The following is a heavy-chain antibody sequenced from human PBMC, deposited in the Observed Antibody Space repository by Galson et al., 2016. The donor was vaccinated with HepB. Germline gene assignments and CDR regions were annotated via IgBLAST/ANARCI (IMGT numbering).Heavy chain of an antibody. CDR1: GFTFSSYS. CDR3: AKDYRPYYYGSGRSPFDY. J-gene: IGHJ4*02. V-gene: IGHV3-48*02. CDR2: ISSRSSAI. Sequence: SLRLSCAASGFTFSSYSMNWVRQAPGKGLEWVSYISSRSSAIYYADSVKGRFTISRDNAKNSLNLQMNSLRDEDTAVYYCAKDYRPYYYGSGRSPFDYWGQGTLVTVSS. D-gene: IGHD3-10*01.